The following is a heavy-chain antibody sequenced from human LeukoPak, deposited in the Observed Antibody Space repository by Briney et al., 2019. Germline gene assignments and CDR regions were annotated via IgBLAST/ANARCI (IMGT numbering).Heavy chain of an antibody. CDR2: ISSSSSYI. Sequence: GSLRLSCAASGFTFSSYSMNWVRQAPGKGLEWVSSISSSSSYIYYADSVKGRFTISRDNAKNSLYLQMNSLRAEDTAVYYCARDSLVGRFLEWLPNNWFDPWGQGTLVTVSS. D-gene: IGHD3-3*01. V-gene: IGHV3-21*01. J-gene: IGHJ5*02. CDR3: ARDSLVGRFLEWLPNNWFDP. CDR1: GFTFSSYS.